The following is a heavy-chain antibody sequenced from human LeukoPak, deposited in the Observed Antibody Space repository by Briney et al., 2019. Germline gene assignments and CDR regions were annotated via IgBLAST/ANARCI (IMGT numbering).Heavy chain of an antibody. Sequence: ASVKVSCKASGYTFTTYGISWVRQAPGQGLEWMGGFDPEDGETIYAQKFQGRVTMTEDTSTDTAYMELSSLRSEDTAVYYCATVRGGIRDFGVVILYPLPYYFDYWGQGTLVTVSS. CDR1: GYTFTTYG. V-gene: IGHV1-24*01. CDR2: FDPEDGET. J-gene: IGHJ4*02. D-gene: IGHD3-3*01. CDR3: ATVRGGIRDFGVVILYPLPYYFDY.